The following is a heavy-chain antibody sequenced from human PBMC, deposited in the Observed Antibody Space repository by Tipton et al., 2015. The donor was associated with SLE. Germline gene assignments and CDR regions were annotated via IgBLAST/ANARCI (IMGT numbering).Heavy chain of an antibody. CDR2: IYTSGST. V-gene: IGHV4-61*09. D-gene: IGHD6-13*01. CDR3: ARDGMAGGYFQH. J-gene: IGHJ1*01. CDR1: GGSISSGGYY. Sequence: TLSLTCTVSGGSISSGGYYWSWIRQPAGKGLELIGHIYTSGSTNYYPSLKSRVTMSVDTSKNQFSLKLSSVTAADTAVYYCARDGMAGGYFQHWGQGTLVTVSS.